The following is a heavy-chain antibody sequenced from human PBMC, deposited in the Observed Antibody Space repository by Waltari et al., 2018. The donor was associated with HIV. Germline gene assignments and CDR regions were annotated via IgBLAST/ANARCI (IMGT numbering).Heavy chain of an antibody. J-gene: IGHJ4*02. CDR3: ARDMGSGSSWYTGFGY. CDR1: GGTFSSYA. V-gene: IGHV1-69*01. CDR2: IIPFVGTA. D-gene: IGHD6-13*01. Sequence: QVQLVQSGAEVKKPGSSVKVSCKASGGTFSSYAISWVRQAPGQGIVWMAPGKGLEWMGGIIPFVGTANYAQKFQGRVTITADESTSTAYMELSSLRSEDTAVYYCARDMGSGSSWYTGFGYWGQGTLVTVSS.